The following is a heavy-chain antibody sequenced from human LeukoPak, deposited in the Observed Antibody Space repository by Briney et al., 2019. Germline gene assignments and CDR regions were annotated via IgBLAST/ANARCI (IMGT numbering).Heavy chain of an antibody. V-gene: IGHV4-59*01. CDR3: ARSVGLASTFDI. CDR2: IYYSGST. CDR1: GGSISSYY. D-gene: IGHD2-15*01. Sequence: PSETLSLTCTVSGGSISSYYWSWIRQPPGKGLEWIGYIYYSGSTNYNPSLKSRVTISVDTSKNQFSLKLSSVTAADTAVYYCARSVGLASTFDIWGQGTMVTVSS. J-gene: IGHJ3*02.